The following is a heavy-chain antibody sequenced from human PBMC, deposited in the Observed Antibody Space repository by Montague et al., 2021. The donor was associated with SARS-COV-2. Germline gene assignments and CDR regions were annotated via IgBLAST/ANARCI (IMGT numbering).Heavy chain of an antibody. CDR2: INHSGST. V-gene: IGHV4-34*01. Sequence: SETLSLTCAVYGGSFSGYYWNWIRQPPGKGLEWIGEINHSGSTNSNPSLKSRVTISVDTSKNQFSLKLSSVTAADTAVYYCACGEITTRGLIYYYGMDVWGQGTTVTVSS. CDR3: ACGEITTRGLIYYYGMDV. J-gene: IGHJ6*02. D-gene: IGHD4-11*01. CDR1: GGSFSGYY.